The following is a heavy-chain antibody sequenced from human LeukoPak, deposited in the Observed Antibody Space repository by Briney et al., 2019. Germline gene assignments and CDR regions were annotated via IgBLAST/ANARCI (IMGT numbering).Heavy chain of an antibody. Sequence: PGGSLRLSCAASGFTFSDYYMSWIRQAPGKGLGWVSYISSSSSYTNYADSVKGRFTISRDNAKNSLYLQMNSLRAEDTALYYCARGGSRKEVAYWGQGTLVTVSS. V-gene: IGHV3-11*05. D-gene: IGHD3-10*01. J-gene: IGHJ4*02. CDR2: ISSSSSYT. CDR1: GFTFSDYY. CDR3: ARGGSRKEVAY.